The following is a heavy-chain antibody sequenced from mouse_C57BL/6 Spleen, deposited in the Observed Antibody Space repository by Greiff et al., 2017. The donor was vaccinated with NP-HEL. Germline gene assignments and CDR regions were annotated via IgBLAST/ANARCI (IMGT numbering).Heavy chain of an antibody. J-gene: IGHJ2*01. Sequence: VQLQQSGAELVKPGASVKISCKASGYAFSSYWMNWVKQRPGKGLEWIGQIYPGDGDTNYNGKFKGKATLTADKSSSTAYMQLSSLTSEDSAVYFCAREDNQYYFDYWGQGTTLTVSS. V-gene: IGHV1-80*01. CDR2: IYPGDGDT. D-gene: IGHD1-3*01. CDR1: GYAFSSYW. CDR3: AREDNQYYFDY.